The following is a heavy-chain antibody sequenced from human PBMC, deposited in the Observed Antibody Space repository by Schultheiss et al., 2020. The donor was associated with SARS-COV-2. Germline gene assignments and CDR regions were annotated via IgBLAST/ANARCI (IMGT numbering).Heavy chain of an antibody. V-gene: IGHV4-34*11. CDR3: ARDHRDGYKPEYYYGMDV. J-gene: IGHJ6*02. D-gene: IGHD5-24*01. CDR2: IYYSGST. CDR1: GGSFSGYY. Sequence: SETLSLTCAVYGGSFSGYYWSWIRQPPGKGLEWIGYIYYSGSTNYNPSLKSRVTISVDTSKNQFSLKLSSVTAADTAVYYCARDHRDGYKPEYYYGMDVWGQGTTVTVSS.